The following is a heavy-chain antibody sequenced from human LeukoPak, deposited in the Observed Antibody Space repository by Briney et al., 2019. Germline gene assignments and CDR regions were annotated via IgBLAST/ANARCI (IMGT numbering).Heavy chain of an antibody. V-gene: IGHV3-7*05. CDR1: GFTFSRYW. CDR2: IKPDGSVK. CDR3: ARDRGGQWVELLLDS. J-gene: IGHJ4*02. Sequence: GGSLRLSCAASGFTFSRYWMTWVRQTPGKGLEWVANIKPDGSVKYYVDSVKGRFTISRDNAKDSLYLQMNSLRAEDTALYYCARDRGGQWVELLLDSWGQGTLVTVSS. D-gene: IGHD3-10*01.